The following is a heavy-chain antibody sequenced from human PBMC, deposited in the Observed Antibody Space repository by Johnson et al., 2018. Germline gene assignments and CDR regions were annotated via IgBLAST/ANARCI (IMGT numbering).Heavy chain of an antibody. CDR2: INYRGSP. D-gene: IGHD1-7*01. CDR3: ARAVIPGTTRFDP. V-gene: IGHV4-59*12. Sequence: QVQLQESGPGLVTTSETLSLTCTVSGGSISGYYWSWIRQHPGKGLAWIAFINYRGSPNYHPSLKSRVPISVDTSTNQFSRKLSAVTAADTAVYYCARAVIPGTTRFDPWGQGTLVTVSS. J-gene: IGHJ5*02. CDR1: GGSISGYY.